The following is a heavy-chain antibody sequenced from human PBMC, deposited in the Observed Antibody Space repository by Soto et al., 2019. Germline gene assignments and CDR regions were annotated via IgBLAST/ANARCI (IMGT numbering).Heavy chain of an antibody. V-gene: IGHV3-23*01. CDR2: ISGSGGTT. CDR3: AKDFLVVTGTKTYFQN. CDR1: GFTFSSYA. Sequence: PGGSLRLTCSASGFTFSSYAMCWVRHAPGKGLEWVSAISGSGGTTYYAGSVKGRFTISRDNSKNTLYLQMNSLRAEDTAVYYCAKDFLVVTGTKTYFQNWGQDNLLPVSS. J-gene: IGHJ1*01. D-gene: IGHD2-21*02.